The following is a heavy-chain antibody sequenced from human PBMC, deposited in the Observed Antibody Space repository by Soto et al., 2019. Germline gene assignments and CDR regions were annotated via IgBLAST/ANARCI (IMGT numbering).Heavy chain of an antibody. V-gene: IGHV4-34*01. CDR3: ARYWSYRYFDY. CDR1: GGSFSGYY. D-gene: IGHD1-7*01. Sequence: SETLSLTCAVYGGSFSGYYWSWIRQPPGKGLEWIGEINHSGSTNYNPSLKSRVTISVDTSKNQFSLKLSSVTAADTAAYYCARYWSYRYFDYWGQGTLVTVSS. CDR2: INHSGST. J-gene: IGHJ4*02.